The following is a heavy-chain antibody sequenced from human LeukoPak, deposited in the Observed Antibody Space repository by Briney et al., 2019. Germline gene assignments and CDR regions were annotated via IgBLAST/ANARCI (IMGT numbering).Heavy chain of an antibody. D-gene: IGHD3-10*01. J-gene: IGHJ4*02. CDR2: MNPNSGNT. V-gene: IGHV1-8*01. CDR1: GYTFTSYD. CDR3: ARITMVRGVPGEDY. Sequence: GASVKVSCKASGYTFTSYDINWVRQATGQGLEWMGWMNPNSGNTGYAQKFQGRVTMTRNTSISTAYMELSSLRSEDTAVYYCARITMVRGVPGEDYWGQGTLVTVSS.